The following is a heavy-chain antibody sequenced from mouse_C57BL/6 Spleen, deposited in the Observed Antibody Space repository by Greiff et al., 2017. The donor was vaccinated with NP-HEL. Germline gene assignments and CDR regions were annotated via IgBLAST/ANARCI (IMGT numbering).Heavy chain of an antibody. CDR3: ARQGYSNYVGWYFDV. V-gene: IGHV5-9*01. CDR2: ISGGGGNT. J-gene: IGHJ1*03. CDR1: GFTFSSYT. D-gene: IGHD2-5*01. Sequence: EVQRVESGGGLVKPGGSLKLSCAASGFTFSSYTMSWVRQTPEKRLEWVATISGGGGNTYYPDSVKGRFTISRDNAKNTLYLQMSSLRSEDTALYYCARQGYSNYVGWYFDVWGTRTTVTVSS.